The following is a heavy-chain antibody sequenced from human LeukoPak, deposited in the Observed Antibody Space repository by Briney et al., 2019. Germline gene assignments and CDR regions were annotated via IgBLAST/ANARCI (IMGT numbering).Heavy chain of an antibody. J-gene: IGHJ1*01. CDR3: ARNGAALSSIAARTKYFQH. V-gene: IGHV1-2*02. CDR1: GYTFTGYY. Sequence: ASVKVSCKASGYTFTGYYMHWVRQAPGQGLEWMGWINPNSGGTNYAQKFQGRVTMTRDTSTSTAYMELSRLRSDDTAVYYCARNGAALSSIAARTKYFQHWGQGTLVTVSS. D-gene: IGHD6-6*01. CDR2: INPNSGGT.